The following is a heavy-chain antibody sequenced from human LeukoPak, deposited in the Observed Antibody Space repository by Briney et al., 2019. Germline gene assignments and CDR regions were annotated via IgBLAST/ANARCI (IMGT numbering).Heavy chain of an antibody. V-gene: IGHV3-48*04. CDR1: GFTFSGYW. D-gene: IGHD3-22*01. J-gene: IGHJ4*02. Sequence: PGGSLRLSCAASGFTFSGYWMNWVRQAPGKGLEWVSYISSSGSTIYYADSVKGRFTISRDNAKNSLYLQMNSLRAEDTAVYYCARDRNYYDRTCDYWGQGTLVTVSS. CDR3: ARDRNYYDRTCDY. CDR2: ISSSGSTI.